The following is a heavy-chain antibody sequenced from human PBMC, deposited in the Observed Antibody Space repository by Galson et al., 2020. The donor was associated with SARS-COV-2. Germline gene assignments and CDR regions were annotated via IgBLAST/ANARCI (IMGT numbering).Heavy chain of an antibody. V-gene: IGHV3-30-3*01. J-gene: IGHJ4*02. D-gene: IGHD3-9*01. CDR3: ARDDDILTGYYRH. Sequence: GGSLRLSCAASGFTFSSYAMHWVRQAPGKGLEWVPLISYHGSNKDYADSVKGRFTISRDNSKNTLYLQMNSLRAEDTAVYYCARDDDILTGYYRHWGQGTLVTVSS. CDR2: ISYHGSNK. CDR1: GFTFSSYA.